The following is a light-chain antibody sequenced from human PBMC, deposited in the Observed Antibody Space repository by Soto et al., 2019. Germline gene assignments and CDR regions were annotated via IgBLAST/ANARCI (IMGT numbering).Light chain of an antibody. Sequence: VLTPSTGPLSLSPREIAILSCRARPSVXTNSTACYRHKLGQVPSVSXXXFXXXXQQXXXXTRIXXXGAXTRATDIPERFIGSGSGNDFTLTISSLQSEEFAVYFCQQYHNWPAYTFGQGTKVDIK. CDR2: GAX. J-gene: IGKJ2*01. CDR1: PSVXTN. CDR3: QQYHNWPAYT. V-gene: IGKV3D-15*01.